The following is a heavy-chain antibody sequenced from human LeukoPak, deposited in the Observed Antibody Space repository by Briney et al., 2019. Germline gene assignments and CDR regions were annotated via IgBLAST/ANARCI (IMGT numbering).Heavy chain of an antibody. Sequence: PSETLSLTCVVSNYSISSDNYWGWIRRSPGKGLEWIGSISHSGSTYYNPSLQSRVTISVDTSKNQFSLNLTSVTTTDTALYYCARDRFGGEQNWGQGTLVTVSS. V-gene: IGHV4-38-2*02. CDR2: ISHSGST. D-gene: IGHD3-16*01. J-gene: IGHJ4*02. CDR1: NYSISSDNY. CDR3: ARDRFGGEQN.